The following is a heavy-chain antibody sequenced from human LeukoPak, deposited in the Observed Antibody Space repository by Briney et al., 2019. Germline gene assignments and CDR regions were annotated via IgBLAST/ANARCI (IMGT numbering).Heavy chain of an antibody. CDR1: GGSITSLY. CDR2: VHHTGVT. CDR3: VRSATIAVFRYGMDV. V-gene: IGHV4-59*11. D-gene: IGHD5-24*01. Sequence: SETLSLTCSASGGSITSLYWSWVRQPPGKGLEYVGYVHHTGVTNYNPSLRGRVTVSMDASKNQFYLKLNSVTAADTAIYYCVRSATIAVFRYGMDVWGQGTTVTVSS. J-gene: IGHJ6*02.